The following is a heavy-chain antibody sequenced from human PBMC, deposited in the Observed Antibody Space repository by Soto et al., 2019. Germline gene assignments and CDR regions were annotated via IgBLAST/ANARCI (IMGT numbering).Heavy chain of an antibody. D-gene: IGHD2-15*01. J-gene: IGHJ3*02. CDR2: ISGSGGST. CDR1: GFTFSSYS. CDR3: ARELAYCSGGNCYMEGAFDI. Sequence: GGSLRLSCAASGFTFSSYSMTWVRQAPGKGLEWVSTISGSGGSTYYADSVKGRFTISRDNSKNTLYLQMNSLRAEDTAVYYCARELAYCSGGNCYMEGAFDIWGQGTMVTVSS. V-gene: IGHV3-23*01.